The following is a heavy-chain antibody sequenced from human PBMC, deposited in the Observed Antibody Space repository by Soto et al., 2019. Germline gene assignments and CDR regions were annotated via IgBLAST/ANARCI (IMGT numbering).Heavy chain of an antibody. CDR1: GFTFSSYW. D-gene: IGHD3-16*02. J-gene: IGHJ4*02. CDR2: INSDGSST. CDR3: SRGPYDYVWGSYRYFDY. V-gene: IGHV3-74*01. Sequence: EVQLVESGGGLVQPGGSLRLSCAASGFTFSSYWMHWVRQAPGKGLVWVSRINSDGSSTSYADSVKGRFTISRDNAKSTLYMQRNSLRAEDTAVYYCSRGPYDYVWGSYRYFDYWGQGTLVTVSS.